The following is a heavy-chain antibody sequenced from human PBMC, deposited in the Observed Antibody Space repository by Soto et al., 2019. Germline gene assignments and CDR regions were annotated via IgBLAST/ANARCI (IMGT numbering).Heavy chain of an antibody. CDR3: VKSVQLVREPTDRDYWYLDL. Sequence: GGSLRLSCSASGFPFSSYAMHWGRQAPGKGLEYVSVINTYGTSTDYADSVKGRFTISRDNSKNTLYLQMSSLRPDDTAVYYCVKSVQLVREPTDRDYWYLDLWGRGTLVTSPQ. J-gene: IGHJ2*01. V-gene: IGHV3-64D*06. D-gene: IGHD6-6*01. CDR2: INTYGTST. CDR1: GFPFSSYA.